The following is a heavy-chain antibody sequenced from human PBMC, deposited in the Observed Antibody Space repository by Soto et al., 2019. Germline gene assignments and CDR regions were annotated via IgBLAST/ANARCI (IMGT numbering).Heavy chain of an antibody. Sequence: GGSLRLSCAASGFTFSSYWMHWVRQAPGKGLVWVSRINSDGSSTSYADSVKGRFTISRDNAKNTLYLQMNSLRAEDTAVYYCARTKLAARPDYWGQGTLVTVSS. J-gene: IGHJ4*02. CDR3: ARTKLAARPDY. D-gene: IGHD6-6*01. CDR2: INSDGSST. CDR1: GFTFSSYW. V-gene: IGHV3-74*01.